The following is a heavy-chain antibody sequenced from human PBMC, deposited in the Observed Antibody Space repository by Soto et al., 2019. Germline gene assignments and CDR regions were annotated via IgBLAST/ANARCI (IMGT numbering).Heavy chain of an antibody. CDR3: ARFGNPNTEVDAFDI. J-gene: IGHJ3*02. V-gene: IGHV4-34*01. D-gene: IGHD3-10*01. CDR2: INHSGST. Sequence: QVQLQQWGAGMLKPSETLSLTCAVYGGSFSGYYWSWIRQPPGKGLEWIGEINHSGSTNYNPSLKGRVTISVDTSKNQFSLKLSSVTAADTAVYYCARFGNPNTEVDAFDIWCQGTMVTVSS. CDR1: GGSFSGYY.